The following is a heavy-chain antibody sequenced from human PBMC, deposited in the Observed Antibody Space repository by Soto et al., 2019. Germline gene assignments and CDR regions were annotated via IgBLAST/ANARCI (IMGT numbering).Heavy chain of an antibody. V-gene: IGHV4-34*01. CDR2: INHSGST. D-gene: IGHD6-13*01. J-gene: IGHJ5*02. CDR3: ARGRARLRQQLVHWFDP. Sequence: PSETLSLTCAVYGGSFSGYYWSWIRQPPGKGLEWIGEINHSGSTNYNPSLKSRVTISVDTSKNQFSLKLSSVTAADTAVYYCARGRARLRQQLVHWFDPWGQGTLVTVS. CDR1: GGSFSGYY.